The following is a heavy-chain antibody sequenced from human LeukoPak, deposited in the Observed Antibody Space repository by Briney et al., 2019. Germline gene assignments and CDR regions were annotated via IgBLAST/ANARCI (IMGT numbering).Heavy chain of an antibody. V-gene: IGHV4-34*01. J-gene: IGHJ6*02. CDR1: GGSFSDYF. Sequence: PSETLSLTCAVYGGSFSDYFWNWIRQPPGKGLEWIGEINHGGGTRYNPSLKSRATISVDTSKNQFSLELSSVTAADTAVYYCARNGAGIAAAPYYYAMDVWGQGTTVTVSS. CDR2: INHGGGT. CDR3: ARNGAGIAAAPYYYAMDV. D-gene: IGHD6-13*01.